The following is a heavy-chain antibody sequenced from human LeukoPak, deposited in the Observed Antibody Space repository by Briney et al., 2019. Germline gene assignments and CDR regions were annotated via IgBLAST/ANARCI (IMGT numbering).Heavy chain of an antibody. CDR3: TRDSGSWTVDY. Sequence: SETLSLTCTVSGGSISSGGHSWSWIRQPPGQGLEWLGTIDYSGTTYHNPSLKSRVTISIDTSKNHFSLKLNSVTAADTAVYYCTRDSGSWTVDYWGQGTLVTVSS. V-gene: IGHV4-39*02. CDR1: GGSISSGGHS. D-gene: IGHD1-26*01. CDR2: IDYSGTT. J-gene: IGHJ4*02.